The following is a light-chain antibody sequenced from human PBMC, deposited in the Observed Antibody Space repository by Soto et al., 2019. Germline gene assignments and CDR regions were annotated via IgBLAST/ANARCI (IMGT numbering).Light chain of an antibody. CDR2: EVS. Sequence: QSVLTQPASVSGSPGQSITISCTGTSSDVGSYNLVSWYQQHPGKAPKLMIYEVSKRPSGVSNRFSGSKSGNTASLTISGLQAEDEAYYYCSSYTSSSTLYVFGTGTKLTVL. CDR1: SSDVGSYNL. V-gene: IGLV2-14*02. CDR3: SSYTSSSTLYV. J-gene: IGLJ1*01.